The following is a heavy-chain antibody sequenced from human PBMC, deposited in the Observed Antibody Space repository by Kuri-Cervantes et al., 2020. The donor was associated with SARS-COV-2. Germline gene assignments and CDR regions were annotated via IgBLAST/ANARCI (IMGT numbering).Heavy chain of an antibody. V-gene: IGHV4-39*07. J-gene: IGHJ4*02. CDR3: ARQDSSGYYYNFDY. CDR2: IYYSGST. D-gene: IGHD3-22*01. Sequence: SETLSLTCTVSGGSISSSSYYWGWIRQPPGKGLEWIGSIYYSGSTYYNPSLKSRVTISVDTSKNQFSLKLSSVTAADTAVYYCARQDSSGYYYNFDYWGQGTLVTVSS. CDR1: GGSISSSSYY.